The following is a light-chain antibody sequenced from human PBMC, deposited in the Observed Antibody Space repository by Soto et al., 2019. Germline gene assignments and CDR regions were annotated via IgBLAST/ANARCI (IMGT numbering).Light chain of an antibody. V-gene: IGKV3-11*01. CDR2: DAS. Sequence: EILLTQSPATLSLSTGARATLPCRASQSVSSYLAWYQQKPGQAPRLLIYDASNRATGIPARFSGSGSGTDFTLTISSLEPEDFAVYYCQQRSNWPGTCGQGTK. CDR1: QSVSSY. CDR3: QQRSNWPGT. J-gene: IGKJ1*01.